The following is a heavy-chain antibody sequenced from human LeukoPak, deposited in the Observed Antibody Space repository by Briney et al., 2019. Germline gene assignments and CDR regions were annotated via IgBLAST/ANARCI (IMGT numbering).Heavy chain of an antibody. CDR2: IKPNSGGT. J-gene: IGHJ3*02. V-gene: IGHV1-2*02. CDR3: AVVVVAATRAFDAFDI. CDR1: GYTFTGYY. Sequence: ASVKVSCKASGYTFTGYYMHWVRQAPGQGLEWMGWIKPNSGGTNYAQKFQGRVTMTRDTSISTAYMELSRLRSDDTAVYYCAVVVVAATRAFDAFDIWGQGTMVTVSS. D-gene: IGHD2-15*01.